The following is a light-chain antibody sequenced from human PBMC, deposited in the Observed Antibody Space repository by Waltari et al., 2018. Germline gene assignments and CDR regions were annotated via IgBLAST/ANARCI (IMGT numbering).Light chain of an antibody. V-gene: IGKV4-1*01. CDR2: WAS. Sequence: QRSLYTPDDTNCLAGYQQGPGQPPWLLISWASTRQSGVPDRASGRGSGPDFPLTISRLQAADVAVYYCQQYYRRRTFG. CDR3: QQYYRRRT. CDR1: QRSLYTPDDTNC. J-gene: IGKJ1*01.